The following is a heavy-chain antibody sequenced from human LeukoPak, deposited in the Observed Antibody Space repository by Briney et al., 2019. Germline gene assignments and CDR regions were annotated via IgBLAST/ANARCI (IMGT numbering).Heavy chain of an antibody. CDR1: GYTFTSYY. J-gene: IGHJ3*02. D-gene: IGHD3-22*01. Sequence: AASVKVSCTASGYTFTSYYMHWVRQAPGQGLEWMGIINPSGGSTSYAQKFQGRVTMTRDMSASTVYMELSSLRSEDTAVYYCARNENDSSGYYHAFDIWGQGTMVTVSS. CDR2: INPSGGST. CDR3: ARNENDSSGYYHAFDI. V-gene: IGHV1-46*01.